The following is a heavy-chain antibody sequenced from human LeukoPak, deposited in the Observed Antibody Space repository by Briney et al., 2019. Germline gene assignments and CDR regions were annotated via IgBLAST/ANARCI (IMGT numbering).Heavy chain of an antibody. D-gene: IGHD3-10*01. CDR1: GFTVSSNY. V-gene: IGHV3-53*01. J-gene: IGHJ4*02. CDR3: ARGRTYYDSGNYYNVDFDY. CDR2: IYSGGST. Sequence: GGSLRLSCAASGFTVSSNYMSWVRQAPGKGLEWVSVIYSGGSTYYADSVKGRFTISRDNSKNTLYLQMNSLRAEDTAVYYCARGRTYYDSGNYYNVDFDYWGQGTPVTISS.